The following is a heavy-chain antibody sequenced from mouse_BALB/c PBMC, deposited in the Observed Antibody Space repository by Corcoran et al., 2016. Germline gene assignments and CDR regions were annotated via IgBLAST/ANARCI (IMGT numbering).Heavy chain of an antibody. CDR3: ARRHGNYLWYFGV. Sequence: EVQLQQSGPELVKPGASVKMSCKASGYTFTDYYMDWVKQSHGESFEWIGRVNPYNGGTSYNQKFKGKATLTVDKSSSTAYMELNSLTSEDSAVYYCARRHGNYLWYFGVWGAGTTVTVSS. V-gene: IGHV1-19*01. CDR2: VNPYNGGT. CDR1: GYTFTDYY. J-gene: IGHJ1*01. D-gene: IGHD2-1*01.